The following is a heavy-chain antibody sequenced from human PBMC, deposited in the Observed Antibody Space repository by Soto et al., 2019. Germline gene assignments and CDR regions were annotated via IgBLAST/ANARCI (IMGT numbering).Heavy chain of an antibody. CDR2: IHHRGST. CDR3: ARVVGFEILTAYYHGGWFDP. V-gene: IGHV4-30-2*01. J-gene: IGHJ5*02. Sequence: SETLSLTCAVSGGSISGGVYSWSWIRHPPGKGLEWIGYIHHRGSTYYNPSLESRVTISVDRSKNQFSLKLSSVTAADTAVYYCARVVGFEILTAYYHGGWFDPWGQGTLVTVSS. CDR1: GGSISGGVYS. D-gene: IGHD3-9*01.